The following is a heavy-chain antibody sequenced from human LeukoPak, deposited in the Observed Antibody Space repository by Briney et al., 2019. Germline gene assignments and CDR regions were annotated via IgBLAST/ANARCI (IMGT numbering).Heavy chain of an antibody. J-gene: IGHJ4*02. V-gene: IGHV4-59*01. D-gene: IGHD6-13*01. CDR3: ARFTAGALDY. CDR1: GGSFSGYY. CDR2: IYYSGST. Sequence: SETLSLTCAVYGGSFSGYYWSWIRQPPGKGLEWIGYIYYSGSTNYNPSLKSRVTISVDTSKNQFFLKLSSVTAADTAVYYCARFTAGALDYWGQGTLVTISS.